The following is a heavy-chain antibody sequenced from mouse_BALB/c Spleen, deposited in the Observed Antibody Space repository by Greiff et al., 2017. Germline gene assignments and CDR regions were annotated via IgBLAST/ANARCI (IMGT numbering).Heavy chain of an antibody. CDR2: IYPGDGST. J-gene: IGHJ2*01. CDR1: GYTFTSYY. CDR3: ARSYYYGSSLDY. Sequence: VQVVESGPELVKPGASVKMSCKASGYTFTSYYIHWVKQRPGQGLEWIGWIYPGDGSTKYNEKFKGKTTLTADKSSSTAYMLLSSLTSEDSAIHFCARSYYYGSSLDYWGQGTTLTVSS. V-gene: IGHV1S56*01. D-gene: IGHD1-1*01.